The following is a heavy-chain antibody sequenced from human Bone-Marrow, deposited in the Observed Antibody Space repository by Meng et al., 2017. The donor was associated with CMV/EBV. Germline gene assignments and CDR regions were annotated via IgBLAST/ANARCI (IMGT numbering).Heavy chain of an antibody. Sequence: GESLKISCAASGFAFDAYAMNWVRQAPGKGLEWVSSIDGNGGSIGYADSVKGRFTISRDNAKNSLYLQMNSLRAEDTAVYYCARPPPSVITTFGVVHGNYFDYWGQGTLVTVSS. CDR2: IDGNGGSI. D-gene: IGHD3-3*01. CDR3: ARPPPSVITTFGVVHGNYFDY. CDR1: GFAFDAYA. V-gene: IGHV3-20*04. J-gene: IGHJ4*02.